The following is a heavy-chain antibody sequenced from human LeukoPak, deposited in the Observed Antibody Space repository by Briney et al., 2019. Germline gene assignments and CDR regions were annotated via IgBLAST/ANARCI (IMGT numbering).Heavy chain of an antibody. Sequence: SETLSLTCTVSGDSLTNYHWTWIRQSLGKGLEYIGYIYDSGTTNYNPSLKSRVTISVDMSKKQFSLNLNSVTAADTAVYYCARGSDGYRFDPWGQGTLVTVSS. V-gene: IGHV4-59*01. J-gene: IGHJ5*02. D-gene: IGHD5-18*01. CDR3: ARGSDGYRFDP. CDR1: GDSLTNYH. CDR2: IYDSGTT.